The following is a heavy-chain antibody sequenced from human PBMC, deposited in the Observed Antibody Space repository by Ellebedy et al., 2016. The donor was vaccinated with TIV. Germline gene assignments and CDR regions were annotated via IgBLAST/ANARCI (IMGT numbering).Heavy chain of an antibody. D-gene: IGHD6-19*01. Sequence: SVKVSXXASGGTFSSYAISWVRQAPGQGLEWMGGIIPIFGTANYAQKFQGRVTITADESTSTAYMELSSLRSEDTAVYYCARAYSSGWYYEYYWGQGTLVTVSS. J-gene: IGHJ4*02. CDR1: GGTFSSYA. CDR3: ARAYSSGWYYEYY. V-gene: IGHV1-69*13. CDR2: IIPIFGTA.